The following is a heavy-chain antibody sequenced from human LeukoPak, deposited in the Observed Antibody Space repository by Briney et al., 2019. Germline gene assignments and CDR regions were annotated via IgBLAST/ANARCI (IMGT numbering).Heavy chain of an antibody. Sequence: PSETLSLTCTVSGGSISSYYWSWIRQPPGKGLEWIGYIYHSGSTNYNPSLKSRVTISVDTSKNQFSLKLTSVTAADTAVYYCARFIDYSSGWFDYWGQGTLVTVSS. J-gene: IGHJ4*02. CDR2: IYHSGST. V-gene: IGHV4-59*01. D-gene: IGHD6-19*01. CDR3: ARFIDYSSGWFDY. CDR1: GGSISSYY.